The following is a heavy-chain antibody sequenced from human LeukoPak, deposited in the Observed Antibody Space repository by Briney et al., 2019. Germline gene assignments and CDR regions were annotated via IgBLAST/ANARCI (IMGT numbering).Heavy chain of an antibody. CDR1: GGTFSGYF. CDR2: INHRGST. J-gene: IGHJ4*02. V-gene: IGHV4-34*01. Sequence: SETLSLTCAVYGGTFSGYFWGWIRQPPGKGLEWIGEINHRGSTNSNPSLKSRVTISIDTSTNQFYLNLSSVTAADTAVYYCARRYYYNLGSFPFDFWGQGTLVTVSS. D-gene: IGHD3-10*01. CDR3: ARRYYYNLGSFPFDF.